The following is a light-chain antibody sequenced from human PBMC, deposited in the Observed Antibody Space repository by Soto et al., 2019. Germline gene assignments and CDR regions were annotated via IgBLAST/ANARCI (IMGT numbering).Light chain of an antibody. Sequence: SYELTQPPSVSVAPGQTASISCGGNNIGSRSVHWYQQKPGQAPVLVVYDDRDRPSGIPERFAGSNSGNTATLTISRVVAGDEADYYCQVWDSTSDHYVFGTGTKVTVL. CDR1: NIGSRS. J-gene: IGLJ1*01. CDR3: QVWDSTSDHYV. V-gene: IGLV3-21*02. CDR2: DDR.